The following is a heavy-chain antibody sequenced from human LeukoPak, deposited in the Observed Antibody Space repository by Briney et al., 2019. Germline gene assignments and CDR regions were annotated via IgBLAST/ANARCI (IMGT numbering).Heavy chain of an antibody. CDR2: ISDSGGSA. V-gene: IGHV3-23*01. Sequence: GGSLRLSCAASGFTFTNYAMSWVRQAPAKGLEWVSAISDSGGSAFYADSVRGRSTISRDNSKSTLYLQMNSLRAEDTAVYYCAKDNWYLDYWGQGTLVTVSS. D-gene: IGHD1-1*01. CDR1: GFTFTNYA. J-gene: IGHJ4*02. CDR3: AKDNWYLDY.